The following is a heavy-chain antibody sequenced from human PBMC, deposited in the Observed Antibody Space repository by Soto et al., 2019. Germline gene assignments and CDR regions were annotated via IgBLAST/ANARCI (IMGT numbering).Heavy chain of an antibody. CDR3: ASTKANAIFYYGIDV. D-gene: IGHD2-8*01. J-gene: IGHJ6*02. Sequence: GGSMRLSCAASGFTFSSYGMNWVRQAPGKGKEWVADIWYDGSNKYYAESVKGRFTSYRDNSKNTLYLQMNSLRAEDTAVYYCASTKANAIFYYGIDVWGQGTPVT. V-gene: IGHV3-33*01. CDR1: GFTFSSYG. CDR2: IWYDGSNK.